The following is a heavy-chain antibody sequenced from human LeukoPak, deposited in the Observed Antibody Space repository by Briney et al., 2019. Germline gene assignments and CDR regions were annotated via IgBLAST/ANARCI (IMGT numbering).Heavy chain of an antibody. CDR1: GFTFSDFY. J-gene: IGHJ4*02. CDR2: ISGNGNTI. CDR3: ARFGRGYSYGSDY. D-gene: IGHD5-18*01. V-gene: IGHV3-11*01. Sequence: GGSLRLSCAASGFTFSDFYMSWIRQAPGKRLEWVSYISGNGNTIYYGDSVKGRFTVSRDNAKNSLYVQMDSLRAEDTAVYYCARFGRGYSYGSDYWGQGTLVTVSS.